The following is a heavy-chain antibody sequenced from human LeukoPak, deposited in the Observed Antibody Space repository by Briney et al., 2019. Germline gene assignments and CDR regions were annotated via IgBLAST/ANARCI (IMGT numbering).Heavy chain of an antibody. V-gene: IGHV4-61*02. D-gene: IGHD6-13*01. CDR1: GGSISRGSYF. Sequence: PSQTLSLTCTVSGGSISRGSYFWSWIRQPAGKGLEWIGRFYTSATPNYNPSLKSRVTISVDTSKNQFSLKLSSVTAADTAVYYCARDVGYSSSRGAFDIWGQGTMVTVSS. CDR2: FYTSATP. J-gene: IGHJ3*02. CDR3: ARDVGYSSSRGAFDI.